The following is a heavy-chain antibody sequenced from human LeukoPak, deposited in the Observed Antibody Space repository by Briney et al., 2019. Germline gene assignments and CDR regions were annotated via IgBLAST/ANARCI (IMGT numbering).Heavy chain of an antibody. D-gene: IGHD4-17*01. CDR2: IYAGGST. J-gene: IGHJ3*02. Sequence: GGSLRLSCAAPGFTVSSSYMSWVRQAPGKGLEWISVIYAGGSTYYADSVKGRFTISRDSSKNTLYLQMNSLRAEDTAVYYCARGKAVTGFDIWGQGTMVTVSS. CDR1: GFTVSSSY. CDR3: ARGKAVTGFDI. V-gene: IGHV3-53*01.